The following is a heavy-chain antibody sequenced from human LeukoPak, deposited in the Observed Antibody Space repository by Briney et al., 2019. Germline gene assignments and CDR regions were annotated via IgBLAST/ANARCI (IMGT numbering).Heavy chain of an antibody. CDR3: ARELGGVAPGGMDV. Sequence: SETLSLTCTVSGGSISSGSYYWSWIRQPAGKGLEWIGRIYTSGSTNYNPSLKSRVTISVDTSKNQFSLKLSSVTAADTAVYYCARELGGVAPGGMDVWGQGTTVTVSS. CDR2: IYTSGST. J-gene: IGHJ6*02. D-gene: IGHD2-15*01. V-gene: IGHV4-61*02. CDR1: GGSISSGSYY.